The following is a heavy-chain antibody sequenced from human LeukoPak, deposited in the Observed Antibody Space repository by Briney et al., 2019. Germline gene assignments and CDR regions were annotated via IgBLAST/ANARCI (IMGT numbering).Heavy chain of an antibody. CDR3: ASGVGATLDYFDY. J-gene: IGHJ4*02. V-gene: IGHV1-46*01. D-gene: IGHD1-26*01. CDR1: GYTFTSYY. Sequence: ASVKVSCKASGYTFTSYYMQWVRQAPGQGLEWMGIINPSGGSTSYAQKFQGRVTMTRDTSTSTVYMELSSLRLEDTAVYYCASGVGATLDYFDYWGQGTLVTVSS. CDR2: INPSGGST.